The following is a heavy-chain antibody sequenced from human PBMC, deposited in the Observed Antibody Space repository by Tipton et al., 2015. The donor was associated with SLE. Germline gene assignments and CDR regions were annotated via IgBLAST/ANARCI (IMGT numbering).Heavy chain of an antibody. CDR2: IYPGDSYT. J-gene: IGHJ3*02. CDR1: GFSFGTFMRYW. Sequence: VQLVQSGAELKKPGASLTISCKGYGFSFGTFMRYWVGWVRQVPGKGLEWMGTIYPGDSYTNYSPSFQGHVTISADKSISTAYLQWSSLKASDTAMYYCAGPDSSGHDAFDIWGQGTMVTVSS. D-gene: IGHD3-22*01. CDR3: AGPDSSGHDAFDI. V-gene: IGHV5-51*01.